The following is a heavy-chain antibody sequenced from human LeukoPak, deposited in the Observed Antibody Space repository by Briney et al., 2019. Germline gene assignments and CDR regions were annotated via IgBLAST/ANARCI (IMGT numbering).Heavy chain of an antibody. CDR1: GGSISSYY. CDR2: IYTSGST. J-gene: IGHJ6*03. Sequence: SETLSLTCTVSGGSISSYYWSWIRQPAGKGLEWIGRIYTSGSTNYNPSLKSRVTMSVDTSKNQSSLKLSSVTAADTAVYYCARAPIIVGATRSYYYYYMDVWGKGTTVTVSS. CDR3: ARAPIIVGATRSYYYYYMDV. V-gene: IGHV4-4*07. D-gene: IGHD1-26*01.